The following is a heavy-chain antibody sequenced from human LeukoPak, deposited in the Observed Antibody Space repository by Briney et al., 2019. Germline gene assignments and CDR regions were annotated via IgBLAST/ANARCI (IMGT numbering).Heavy chain of an antibody. CDR1: GCSISSYY. D-gene: IGHD2-8*01. V-gene: IGHV4-59*01. Sequence: ETLSLTCTVSGCSISSYYWSWIRQPPGKGLEWIGYIYYSGSTNYKPSLKSRVTISVDTSKNPFSLKLSSVTAADTAVYYCARVMYGYYYYMDVWGKGTTVTVSS. CDR3: ARVMYGYYYYMDV. J-gene: IGHJ6*03. CDR2: IYYSGST.